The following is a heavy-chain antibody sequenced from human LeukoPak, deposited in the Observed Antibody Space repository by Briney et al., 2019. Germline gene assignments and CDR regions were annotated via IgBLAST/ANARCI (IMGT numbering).Heavy chain of an antibody. CDR2: IKQDGSEK. D-gene: IGHD3-10*01. J-gene: IGHJ4*02. Sequence: GGSLRLSCAASGFTFSSYWMSWVRQAPGKGLEWVANIKQDGSEKYYVDSVKGRFTISRDNAKNSMYLQMNSLRVEDTAVYYCAGEDYGSGSYYFDYWGQGTLVTVSS. CDR1: GFTFSSYW. V-gene: IGHV3-7*01. CDR3: AGEDYGSGSYYFDY.